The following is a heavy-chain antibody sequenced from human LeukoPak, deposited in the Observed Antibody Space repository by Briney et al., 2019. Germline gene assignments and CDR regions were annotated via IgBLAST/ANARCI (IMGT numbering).Heavy chain of an antibody. V-gene: IGHV4-4*02. CDR1: GGSITNTNY. J-gene: IGHJ4*02. CDR2: VNLQGST. CDR3: AREGGPYRPLDY. Sequence: SGTLSLTCGVSGGSITNTNYWAWVRQPPGKGLEWIGEVNLQGSTNYNPSLMGRVAIAVDTSENHISLQLTSVTAADTAVYYCAREGGPYRPLDYSGQGTLVTVSS.